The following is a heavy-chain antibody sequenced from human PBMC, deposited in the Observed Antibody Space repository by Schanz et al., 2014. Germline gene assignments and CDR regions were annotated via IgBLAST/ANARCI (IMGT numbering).Heavy chain of an antibody. J-gene: IGHJ4*02. CDR1: GYAFSDYG. CDR3: ARGGYSSGWYDRDIAHFDY. D-gene: IGHD6-19*01. CDR2: ISPYTGNT. Sequence: QVQLEQSGAEVKKPGASVKVSCKTSGYAFSDYGITWVRQAPGQGLQWMGWISPYTGNTNYAQTLQGRITLTTDTATSTAYMELRSPRSDDTAVYYCARGGYSSGWYDRDIAHFDYWGQGTLVTVSS. V-gene: IGHV1-18*01.